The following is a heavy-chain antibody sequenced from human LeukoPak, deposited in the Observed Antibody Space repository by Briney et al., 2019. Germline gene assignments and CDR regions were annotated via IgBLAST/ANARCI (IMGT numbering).Heavy chain of an antibody. Sequence: PSETLSLTCTVSGGSISSYYWSWIRQPPGKGLEWIGYIYYSGSTNYNPSLKGRVTISVDTSKNQFSLKLSSVTAADTAVYYCARGGSTGTNLNWVDPWGQGTLVTVSS. CDR3: ARGGSTGTNLNWVDP. D-gene: IGHD1-1*01. J-gene: IGHJ5*02. CDR2: IYYSGST. V-gene: IGHV4-59*01. CDR1: GGSISSYY.